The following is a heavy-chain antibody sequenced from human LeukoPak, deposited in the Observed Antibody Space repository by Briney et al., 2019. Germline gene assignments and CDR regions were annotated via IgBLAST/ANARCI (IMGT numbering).Heavy chain of an antibody. CDR2: IKQDGSEK. J-gene: IGHJ4*02. Sequence: GGSLRLSCAASGFTFSNYWMSWVRQAPGKGLEWVANIKQDGSEKDYVDSVKGRFTISRDNAKNSLYLQMNSLRAEDTAVYYCVRALGTGSYWGQGTLVTVSS. D-gene: IGHD1-1*01. V-gene: IGHV3-7*03. CDR1: GFTFSNYW. CDR3: VRALGTGSY.